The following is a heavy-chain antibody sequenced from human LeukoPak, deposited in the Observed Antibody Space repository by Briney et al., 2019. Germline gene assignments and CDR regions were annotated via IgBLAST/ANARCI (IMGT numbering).Heavy chain of an antibody. J-gene: IGHJ6*02. CDR1: GGSFSGYY. CDR2: INHSGST. Sequence: SETLSLTCAVYGGSFSGYYWSWIRQPPGKGLEWIGEINHSGSTNYNPSLKSRVTISVDTSKNQFSLKLSSVTAADTAVYYCARNALAAAGTDSYYYYGMDVWGQGTTVTVSS. D-gene: IGHD6-13*01. V-gene: IGHV4-34*01. CDR3: ARNALAAAGTDSYYYYGMDV.